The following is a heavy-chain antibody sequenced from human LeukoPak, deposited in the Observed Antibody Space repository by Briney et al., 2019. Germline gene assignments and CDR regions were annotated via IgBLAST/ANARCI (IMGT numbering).Heavy chain of an antibody. CDR1: GVSISNYY. V-gene: IGHV4-4*07. CDR3: ARLSTVTTSFDY. Sequence: KASETLSLTCSVSGVSISNYYWSWVRQPAGKGLEWVGRFYTSGNSYSNPSLKSRFTMSVDTSRNQFSLKLSSVTAAATAGYYCARLSTVTTSFDYWGQGTLVTVSS. D-gene: IGHD4-17*01. J-gene: IGHJ4*02. CDR2: FYTSGNS.